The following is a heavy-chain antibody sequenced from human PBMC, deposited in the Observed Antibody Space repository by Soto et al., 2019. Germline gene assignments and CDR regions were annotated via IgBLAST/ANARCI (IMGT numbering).Heavy chain of an antibody. Sequence: GGSLRLSCTASGFPFGNYAMYWVRQAPGKGLEWVSGISGGGDGTNYADSVKGRFTVSRDNSRNTMYLQMNSLRAEDTAVYYCAKEPRLQLAYWGHGTLVTVSS. CDR1: GFPFGNYA. CDR2: ISGGGDGT. D-gene: IGHD1-1*01. V-gene: IGHV3-23*01. J-gene: IGHJ4*01. CDR3: AKEPRLQLAY.